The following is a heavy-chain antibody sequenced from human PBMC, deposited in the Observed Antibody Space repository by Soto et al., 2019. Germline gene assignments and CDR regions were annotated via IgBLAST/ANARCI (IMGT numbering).Heavy chain of an antibody. CDR3: AKVAKFGVGMEYFDS. J-gene: IGHJ4*02. V-gene: IGHV3-23*01. CDR2: ISSSGRRT. D-gene: IGHD3-3*01. CDR1: CFSFARLG. Sequence: LRRSCGGSCFSFARLGMGGVRQAPVKGVYRVSGISSSGRRTYYADSVKGRVTISRDNSKSTLYLQMDSLRADDTAGYYCAKVAKFGVGMEYFDSWGQGSLVTVSS.